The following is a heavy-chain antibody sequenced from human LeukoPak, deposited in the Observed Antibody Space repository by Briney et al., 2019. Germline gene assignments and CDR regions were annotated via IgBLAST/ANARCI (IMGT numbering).Heavy chain of an antibody. Sequence: GSLRLSCAASGFTFSSYAMSWVRQAPGKGLEWVSAISGRGGSTYYADSVKGRFTISRDNSKNTLYLQMNSLRAEDTAVYYCARDGSSWYEGYYFDYWGQGTLVTVSS. CDR3: ARDGSSWYEGYYFDY. V-gene: IGHV3-23*01. J-gene: IGHJ4*02. CDR1: GFTFSSYA. CDR2: ISGRGGST. D-gene: IGHD6-13*01.